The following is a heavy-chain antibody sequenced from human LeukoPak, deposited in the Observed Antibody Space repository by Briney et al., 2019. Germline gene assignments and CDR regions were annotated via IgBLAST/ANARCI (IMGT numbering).Heavy chain of an antibody. CDR2: ISPSGGST. V-gene: IGHV1-46*01. CDR1: GYTFTGYW. CDR3: ARDLDYYDSSAHTPVP. J-gene: IGHJ5*02. D-gene: IGHD3-22*01. Sequence: GASVKLSCKAFGYTFTGYWMHWVRQAPGQGPEWMGVISPSGGSTIYAQKLQGRVTMTTDTSTSTAYMELRSLRSDDTAVYYCARDLDYYDSSAHTPVPWGQGTLVTVSS.